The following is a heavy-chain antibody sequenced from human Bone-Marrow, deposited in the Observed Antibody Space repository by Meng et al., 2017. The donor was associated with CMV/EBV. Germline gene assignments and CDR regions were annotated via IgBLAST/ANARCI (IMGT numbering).Heavy chain of an antibody. Sequence: GGSLRLSCAASGFTFSSYEMNWVRQAPGKGLEWVSYISSSGSTIYYADSVKGRFTISRDNAKNSLYLQMNSLRAEDTAVYHCARDLDTIFRYGMDVWGQGTTVTVSS. CDR3: ARDLDTIFRYGMDV. CDR1: GFTFSSYE. V-gene: IGHV3-48*03. J-gene: IGHJ6*02. D-gene: IGHD3-3*01. CDR2: ISSSGSTI.